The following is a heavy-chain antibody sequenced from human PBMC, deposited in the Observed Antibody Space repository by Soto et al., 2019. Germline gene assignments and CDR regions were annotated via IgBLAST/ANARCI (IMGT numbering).Heavy chain of an antibody. J-gene: IGHJ4*02. CDR1: GFSLSTSGVG. CDR2: IYWNDDK. CDR3: AHRLISSYGQMVFDY. D-gene: IGHD5-18*01. V-gene: IGHV2-5*01. Sequence: QITLKESGPTLVKPTQTLTLTCTFSGFSLSTSGVGVGWIRQPPGKALEWLALIYWNDDKRYSPSLKSRLTITKDPSKNQVVLTMTNMDPVDTATYYCAHRLISSYGQMVFDYWGQGTLVTVSS.